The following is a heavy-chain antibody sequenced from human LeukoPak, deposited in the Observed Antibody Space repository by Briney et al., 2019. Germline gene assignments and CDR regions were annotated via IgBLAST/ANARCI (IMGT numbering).Heavy chain of an antibody. CDR1: GGSVSSGSYY. D-gene: IGHD4-17*01. J-gene: IGHJ4*02. V-gene: IGHV4-61*01. CDR3: ASYDYGDYRGVDY. Sequence: PSETLSLTCTVSGGSVSSGSYYCSWIRQPPGKGLEWIGYIYYSGSTNYNPSLKSRVTILVDTSKNQFSLKLSSVTAADTAVYYCASYDYGDYRGVDYWGQGTLVTVSS. CDR2: IYYSGST.